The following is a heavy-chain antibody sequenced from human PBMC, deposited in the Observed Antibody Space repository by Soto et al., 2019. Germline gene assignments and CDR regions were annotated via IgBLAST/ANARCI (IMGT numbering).Heavy chain of an antibody. Sequence: SETLSLTCTVSGGSISSYYWSWIRQPPGKGLEWIGYIYYSGSTNYNPSLKSRVTISVDTSKNQFSLKLSSVTAADTAVYYCARGGYDFWSGSRSYQFDYWGQGTLVTSPQ. CDR3: ARGGYDFWSGSRSYQFDY. CDR2: IYYSGST. J-gene: IGHJ4*02. V-gene: IGHV4-59*01. D-gene: IGHD3-3*01. CDR1: GGSISSYY.